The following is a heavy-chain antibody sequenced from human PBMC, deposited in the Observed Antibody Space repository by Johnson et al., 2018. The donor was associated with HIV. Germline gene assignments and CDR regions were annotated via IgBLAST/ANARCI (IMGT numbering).Heavy chain of an antibody. J-gene: IGHJ3*02. V-gene: IGHV3-23*04. CDR3: ARGSWSSGSYGIWYAFDI. CDR2: ISGSGGST. Sequence: VQLVESGGGVVRPGGSLRLSCAASGFTFSSYAMSWVRQAPGKGLEWVSAISGSGGSTYYADSVKGRFTISRDNSKNTLYLQMNSLRAEDTAVYYCARGSWSSGSYGIWYAFDIWGQGTKVTVSS. D-gene: IGHD1-26*01. CDR1: GFTFSSYA.